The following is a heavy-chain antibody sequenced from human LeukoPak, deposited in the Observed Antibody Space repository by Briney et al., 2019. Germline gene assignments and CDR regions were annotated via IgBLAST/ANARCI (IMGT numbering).Heavy chain of an antibody. CDR3: ARDPGHYYDSSGQGAFDI. V-gene: IGHV4-4*07. CDR2: IYTSGST. D-gene: IGHD3-22*01. Sequence: SETLSLTCTVSGGSISGYYWSWIRQPAGKGLEWIGRIYTSGSTNYNPSLKSRVTISVDTSKNQFSLKLSSVTAADTAVYYCARDPGHYYDSSGQGAFDIWGQGTMVTVSS. CDR1: GGSISGYY. J-gene: IGHJ3*02.